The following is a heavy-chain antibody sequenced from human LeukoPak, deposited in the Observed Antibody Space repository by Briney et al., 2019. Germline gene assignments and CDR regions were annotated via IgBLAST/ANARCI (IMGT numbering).Heavy chain of an antibody. Sequence: GGSLRLSCAASGFTFSSYWMNWARQAPGKGLEWVASINHNGNVNYYVNSVKGRFTISRDNAKNSLYLQMSNLRAEDTAVYFCARGGGLDVWGQGTTVTVSS. CDR2: INHNGNVN. V-gene: IGHV3-7*03. J-gene: IGHJ6*02. D-gene: IGHD3-16*01. CDR3: ARGGGLDV. CDR1: GFTFSSYW.